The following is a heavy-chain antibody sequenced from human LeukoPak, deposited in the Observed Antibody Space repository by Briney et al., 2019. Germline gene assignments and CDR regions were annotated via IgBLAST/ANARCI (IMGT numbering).Heavy chain of an antibody. CDR1: GYTFTSYG. Sequence: ASVKVSCKASGYTFTSYGISWVRQAPGQGLEGMGWISAYNGNTNYAQKLQGRVTMTTDTSTTTAYMALRSLRSDDTAVYYCARAGTYYYGSGSEPSLNYYGMDVWGQGTAVTVSS. CDR3: ARAGTYYYGSGSEPSLNYYGMDV. J-gene: IGHJ6*02. V-gene: IGHV1-18*01. CDR2: ISAYNGNT. D-gene: IGHD3-10*01.